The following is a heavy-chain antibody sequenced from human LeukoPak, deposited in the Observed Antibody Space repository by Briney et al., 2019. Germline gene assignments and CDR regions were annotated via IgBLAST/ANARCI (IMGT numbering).Heavy chain of an antibody. D-gene: IGHD7-27*01. V-gene: IGHV3-33*01. CDR3: ARWGNNKILDY. J-gene: IGHJ4*02. CDR2: IWYDGSEK. Sequence: PGGSLRLSCVASGFTFSSHGMHWVRQAPGKGLEGVAVIWYDGSEKYYADFVKGRFIISRDNSKNMLYLQMNSLRADDTAVYYCARWGNNKILDYWGQGTLVTVSS. CDR1: GFTFSSHG.